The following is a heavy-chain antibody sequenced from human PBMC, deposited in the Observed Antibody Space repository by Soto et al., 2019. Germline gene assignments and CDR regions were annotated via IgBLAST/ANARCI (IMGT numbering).Heavy chain of an antibody. J-gene: IGHJ4*02. CDR3: AIFDYFDY. CDR1: GGNFTTYA. V-gene: IGHV1-69*13. CDR2: IIAIFGTA. D-gene: IGHD3-3*01. Sequence: ASVKVSCKASGGNFTTYAISWVRQAPGQGLEWMGGIIAIFGTANYAQKFQGRVTVTADESTSTAYMELSSLRSEDTAYSYCAIFDYFDYWGQGTLVTVSS.